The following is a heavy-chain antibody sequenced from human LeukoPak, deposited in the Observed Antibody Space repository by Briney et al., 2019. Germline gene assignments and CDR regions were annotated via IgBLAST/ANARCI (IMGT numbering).Heavy chain of an antibody. D-gene: IGHD3-10*01. J-gene: IGHJ4*02. CDR2: IYSGEST. CDR1: GFTVSSNY. V-gene: IGHV3-53*04. Sequence: GGSLRLSRAASGFTVSSNYMSWFRQAPGKGLEGVSVIYSGESTYYADSVKSRFTTSRHNSKNTLYLQMNSLRAEDTAVYYWARGIVVSGARGDYFDYWGQGTLVTVSS. CDR3: ARGIVVSGARGDYFDY.